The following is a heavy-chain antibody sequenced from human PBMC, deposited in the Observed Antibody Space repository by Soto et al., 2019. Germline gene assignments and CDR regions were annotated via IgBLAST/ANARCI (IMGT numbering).Heavy chain of an antibody. V-gene: IGHV4-31*03. Sequence: PSETLSLTCTVSGGSISSGGYYWSWIRQHPGKGLEWIGYIYYSGSTYYNPSLKSRVTISVDTSKNQFSLKLSSVTAADTAVYYCARHQDYYDSSGYYSTFDYWGQGTLVTVSS. J-gene: IGHJ4*02. CDR3: ARHQDYYDSSGYYSTFDY. CDR2: IYYSGST. CDR1: GGSISSGGYY. D-gene: IGHD3-22*01.